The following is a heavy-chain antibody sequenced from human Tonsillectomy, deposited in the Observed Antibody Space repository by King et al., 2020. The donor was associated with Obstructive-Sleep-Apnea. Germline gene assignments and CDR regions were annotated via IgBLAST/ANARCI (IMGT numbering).Heavy chain of an antibody. CDR1: GFTFDDYA. D-gene: IGHD3-9*01. CDR3: AKGVILTGYYLSYFDY. V-gene: IGHV3-9*01. Sequence: VQLVESGGGLVQPGRSLRLSCAASGFTFDDYAMHWVRQAPGKGLEWVSGISWNSGSIGYADSVKGRFTISRDNAKNSLYLQMNSLRAEDTALYYCAKGVILTGYYLSYFDYWGQGTLVTVSS. CDR2: ISWNSGSI. J-gene: IGHJ4*02.